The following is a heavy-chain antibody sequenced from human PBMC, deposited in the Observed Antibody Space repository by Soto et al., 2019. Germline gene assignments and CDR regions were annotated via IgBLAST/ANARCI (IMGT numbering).Heavy chain of an antibody. J-gene: IGHJ4*02. D-gene: IGHD3-10*01. CDR1: GGSISSYY. V-gene: IGHV4-59*08. Sequence: QVQLQESGPGLVKPSETLSLTCTVSGGSISSYYWSWIRQPPGKGLEWIGYIYYSGSTNYNPSLTSRITLSVDTSKTQFSLKLSSVTAADTAVYYCARRYGGAIDYWGQGTLVTVSS. CDR2: IYYSGST. CDR3: ARRYGGAIDY.